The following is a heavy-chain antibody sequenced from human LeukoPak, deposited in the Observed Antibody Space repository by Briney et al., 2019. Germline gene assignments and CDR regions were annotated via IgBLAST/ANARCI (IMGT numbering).Heavy chain of an antibody. Sequence: SETLSLTCTVSGGSISPYYWSWIRQPPGKGLEWIGYIYYSGSTNYNPSLKSRVTISVDTSKNQFSLKLTSVTAADTAVYYCARQTGSGLFSLPGGQGTLVTVSS. CDR1: GGSISPYY. V-gene: IGHV4-59*08. D-gene: IGHD3/OR15-3a*01. CDR3: ARQTGSGLFSLP. J-gene: IGHJ4*02. CDR2: IYYSGST.